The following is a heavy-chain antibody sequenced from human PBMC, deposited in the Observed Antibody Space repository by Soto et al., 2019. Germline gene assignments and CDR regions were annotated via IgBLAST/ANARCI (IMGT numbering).Heavy chain of an antibody. J-gene: IGHJ4*02. D-gene: IGHD1-7*01. V-gene: IGHV1-69*01. CDR1: GGTFSSYA. CDR3: AIGGLELQPLDY. Sequence: QVQLVQSRAEVKRPGSSVKVSCKTSGGTFSSYAISWVRQAPGQGLEWMGGILPIFGPPNYAQKFRVRLTISADESTSTTYMELNGLRSDDTAVYYCAIGGLELQPLDYWAREPWSSSPQ. CDR2: ILPIFGPP.